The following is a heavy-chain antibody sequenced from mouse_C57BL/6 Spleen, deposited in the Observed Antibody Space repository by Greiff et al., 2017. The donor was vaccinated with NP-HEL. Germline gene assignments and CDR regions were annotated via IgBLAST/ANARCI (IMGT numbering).Heavy chain of an antibody. J-gene: IGHJ2*01. Sequence: EVQVVESGGGLVKPGGSLKLSCAASGFTFSDYGMHWVRQAPEKGLEWVAYISSGSSTIYYAATVKGRFTISSDKAKNTLFLQMTSLRSEDTAMYYCARAVYGSLDYWGRGTTLTVSS. D-gene: IGHD1-1*01. CDR1: GFTFSDYG. V-gene: IGHV5-17*01. CDR3: ARAVYGSLDY. CDR2: ISSGSSTI.